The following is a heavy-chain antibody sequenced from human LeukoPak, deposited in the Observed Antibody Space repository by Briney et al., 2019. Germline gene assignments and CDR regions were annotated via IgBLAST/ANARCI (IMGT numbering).Heavy chain of an antibody. D-gene: IGHD6-13*01. J-gene: IGHJ5*02. CDR2: IYYTGRT. CDR3: AQSLGSNTWMGNWFDP. V-gene: IGHV4-39*01. CDR1: GGSITSSGHS. Sequence: ASETLSLTCTVSGGSITSSGHSWGWIRQPPGKGLEWTGTIYYTGRTYYNPSLQSRITISVDTSRNQFSLKLSSVTAADTAVCYCAQSLGSNTWMGNWFDPWGQGTLVTVSS.